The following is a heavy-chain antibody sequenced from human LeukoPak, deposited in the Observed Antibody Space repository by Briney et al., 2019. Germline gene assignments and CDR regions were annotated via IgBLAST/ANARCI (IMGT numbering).Heavy chain of an antibody. CDR2: ISNSGGRI. Sequence: PGGSLRLSCAASGFTFSTFDMSWVRQAPGKGLEWVSGISNSGGRIFYADSVKGRFSISRDNSQNTLFLHMSSLRAEDTAIYYCAKAGGASWYDYWGQGTLVTVSS. J-gene: IGHJ4*02. CDR1: GFTFSTFD. V-gene: IGHV3-23*01. D-gene: IGHD6-13*01. CDR3: AKAGGASWYDY.